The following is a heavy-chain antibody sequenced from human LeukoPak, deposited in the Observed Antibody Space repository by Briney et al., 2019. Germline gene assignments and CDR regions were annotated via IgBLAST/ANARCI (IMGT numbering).Heavy chain of an antibody. D-gene: IGHD5-18*01. CDR1: GFTFSSYA. J-gene: IGHJ4*02. CDR3: ARVRRGGDTAMNHFDY. V-gene: IGHV3-23*01. Sequence: GGSLRLSCAASGFTFSSYAMSWVRQAPGKGLEWVSAISGSGGSTYYADSVKGRFTISRDNSKNTLYLQMNSLRAEDTAVYYCARVRRGGDTAMNHFDYWGQGTLVTVSS. CDR2: ISGSGGST.